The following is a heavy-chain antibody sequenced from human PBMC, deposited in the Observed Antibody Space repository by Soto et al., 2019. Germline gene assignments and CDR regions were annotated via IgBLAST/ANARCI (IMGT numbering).Heavy chain of an antibody. D-gene: IGHD3-16*01. CDR2: IIPIFDTA. CDR3: ARHRGGNHYYSGIDV. CDR1: GGTFSSYA. J-gene: IGHJ6*02. Sequence: QVQLMQSGAEVKKPGSSVKVSCKASGGTFSSYAISWVRQAPGQGLEWMGGIIPIFDTADYGQKLQGRVTITADESTSTAYMDLSRLRSEDTAVYYCARHRGGNHYYSGIDVWGQGTTVTVSS. V-gene: IGHV1-69*12.